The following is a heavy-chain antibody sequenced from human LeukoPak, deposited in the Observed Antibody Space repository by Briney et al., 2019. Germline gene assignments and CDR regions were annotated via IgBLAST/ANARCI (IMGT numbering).Heavy chain of an antibody. V-gene: IGHV3-53*01. J-gene: IGHJ4*02. CDR3: AKGWSKNYFDY. CDR1: GFTVSSNY. Sequence: GGSLRLSCAASGFTVSSNYMSWVRQAPGKGLEWVSVIYSGGSIYYADSVKGRFTISRDNSKNTLYLQMNSLRAEDTAVYYCAKGWSKNYFDYWGQGTLVTVSS. CDR2: IYSGGSI.